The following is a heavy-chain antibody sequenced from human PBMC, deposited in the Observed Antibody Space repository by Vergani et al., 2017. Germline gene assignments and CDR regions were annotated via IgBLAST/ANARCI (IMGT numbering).Heavy chain of an antibody. D-gene: IGHD6-19*01. V-gene: IGHV3-30*02. CDR2: IQFDGSNQ. CDR3: AKHFSGWGIDY. CDR1: GFTLSNYD. J-gene: IGHJ4*02. Sequence: QVQLVESGGGVVQRGGSLRLSCATSGFTLSNYDMQWIRQGRGKGLEFVAFIQFDGSNQYYADSVKGRFTLSRDFSKNTLYLQMNSLRTDDTATYYCAKHFSGWGIDYWGQGTQVIVSS.